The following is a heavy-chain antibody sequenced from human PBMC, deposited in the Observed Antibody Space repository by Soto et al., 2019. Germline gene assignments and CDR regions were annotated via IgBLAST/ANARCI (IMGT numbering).Heavy chain of an antibody. D-gene: IGHD6-13*01. J-gene: IGHJ4*02. Sequence: GGSLRLSCAASKFSFNNYWMHWVLQVPGKGPAWVSRINHDGSKTEYADSVKGRFTISRDNTKNTLYLQMNSLRIEDTAMYYCVREPWGFSGTWYDYWGQGTLVTASS. CDR2: INHDGSKT. CDR1: KFSFNNYW. CDR3: VREPWGFSGTWYDY. V-gene: IGHV3-74*01.